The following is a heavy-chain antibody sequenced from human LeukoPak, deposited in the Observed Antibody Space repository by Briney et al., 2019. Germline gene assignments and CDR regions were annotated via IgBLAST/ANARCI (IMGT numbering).Heavy chain of an antibody. CDR2: IKGGGGGK. CDR3: ARDWGEQTEYYYYYYGMDV. V-gene: IGHV3-7*03. J-gene: IGHJ6*04. Sequence: GGSLRLSCAASGFTFSSYGMSWVRQAPGKGLEWVSNIKGGGGGKYYVDSVKGRFTISRDISKNSLYLQMNSLRAEDTAVYYCARDWGEQTEYYYYYYGMDVWGKGNTVTVSS. CDR1: GFTFSSYG. D-gene: IGHD3-10*01.